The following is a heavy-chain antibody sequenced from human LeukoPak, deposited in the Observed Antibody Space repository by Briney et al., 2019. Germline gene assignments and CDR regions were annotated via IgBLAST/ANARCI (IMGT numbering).Heavy chain of an antibody. V-gene: IGHV3-48*03. CDR3: ASEVVPAAMFDY. Sequence: GGSLRLSCAASGFTFSSYEMNWVRQAPGKGLEWVSYISSSGSTIYYADSVKGRFTISRDNAKNSLYLQMNSLRAEDTAVYYCASEVVPAAMFDYWGQGTLVTVSS. CDR2: ISSSGSTI. D-gene: IGHD2-2*01. J-gene: IGHJ4*02. CDR1: GFTFSSYE.